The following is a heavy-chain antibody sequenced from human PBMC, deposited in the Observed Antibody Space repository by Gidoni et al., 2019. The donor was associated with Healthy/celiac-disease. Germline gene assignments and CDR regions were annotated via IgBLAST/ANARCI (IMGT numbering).Heavy chain of an antibody. V-gene: IGHV3-53*02. D-gene: IGHD6-13*01. CDR2: MYSGGST. CDR3: ARVDGADSSSWTPWGFNANWYFDL. Sequence: EVQLVETGGGLIQPGGSLRLSCSASGFTVSSNYMSWVRQAPGKGLEWVSVMYSGGSTYYADSVKGRFTISRDNSKNTLYLQMNSLRAEDTAVYYCARVDGADSSSWTPWGFNANWYFDLWGRGTLVTVSS. J-gene: IGHJ2*01. CDR1: GFTVSSNY.